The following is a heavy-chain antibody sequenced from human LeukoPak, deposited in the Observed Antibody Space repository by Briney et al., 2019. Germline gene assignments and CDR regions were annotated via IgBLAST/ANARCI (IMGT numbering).Heavy chain of an antibody. V-gene: IGHV4-34*01. D-gene: IGHD3-3*01. CDR3: ARGRAYYDFWSGYYISYFDY. CDR1: GGSFSGYY. J-gene: IGHJ4*02. CDR2: INHSGST. Sequence: SETLSLTCAVYGGSFSGYYWSWIRQPPGKGLEWIGEINHSGSTNYNPSLKSRVTISVDTSKNQFSLKLSSVTAADTAVYYCARGRAYYDFWSGYYISYFDYWGQGTLVTVSS.